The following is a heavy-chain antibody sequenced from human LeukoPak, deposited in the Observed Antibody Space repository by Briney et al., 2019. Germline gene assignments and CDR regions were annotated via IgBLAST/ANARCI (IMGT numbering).Heavy chain of an antibody. Sequence: GGSLRLSCAASGFTFSNYAMTWVRQAPGKGLEWVSAISGSGGSTYYADSVKGRFTISRDNSKNTLYLQMNSLRAEDTAVYYCAKDRPVGWELLRFDYWGQGTLVTVSS. CDR1: GFTFSNYA. CDR3: AKDRPVGWELLRFDY. J-gene: IGHJ4*02. CDR2: ISGSGGST. D-gene: IGHD1-26*01. V-gene: IGHV3-23*01.